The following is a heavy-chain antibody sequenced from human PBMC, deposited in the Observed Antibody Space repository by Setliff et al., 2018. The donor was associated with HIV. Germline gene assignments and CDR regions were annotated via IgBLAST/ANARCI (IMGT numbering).Heavy chain of an antibody. V-gene: IGHV2-5*02. CDR2: IYWDGDT. D-gene: IGHD3-10*01. CDR3: ARIPMNSGLTPPYFDY. Sequence: SGPTLVNPTQTLTLTCTFSGFSLSTSEVGVGWIRQPPGKALEWLALIYWDGDTRYSPSLKNRLTITKDTPKNQVVLTMTNMDPVDTVTYYCARIPMNSGLTPPYFDYWGQGTLVTVSS. J-gene: IGHJ4*02. CDR1: GFSLSTSEVG.